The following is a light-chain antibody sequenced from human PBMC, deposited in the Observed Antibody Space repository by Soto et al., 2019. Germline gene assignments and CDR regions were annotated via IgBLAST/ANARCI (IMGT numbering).Light chain of an antibody. CDR1: QSVLSSSNNRNY. V-gene: IGKV4-1*01. CDR2: GAS. J-gene: IGKJ4*01. CDR3: QQYYSAPLT. Sequence: DIVMTQSPDSLAVSLGERATINCKSSQSVLSSSNNRNYLAWYQQKAGPPPKLLTHGASTRKSGVPDRFSGSVVGTDFTLTSSSLPAEDVAVYFCQQYYSAPLTFGGGTNVEIK.